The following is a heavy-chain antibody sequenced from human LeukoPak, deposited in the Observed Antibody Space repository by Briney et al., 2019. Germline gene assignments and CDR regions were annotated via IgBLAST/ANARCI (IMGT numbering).Heavy chain of an antibody. D-gene: IGHD3-10*01. Sequence: KPSETLSLTCTVSGGSISSYYWSWIRQPPGKGLEWIGYIYYSGSTNYNPSLKSRVTISVDTSKNQFSLKLSSVTAADMAVYYCARADITMVRGVIPTPEGFDYWGQGTLVTVSS. CDR1: GGSISSYY. J-gene: IGHJ4*02. CDR2: IYYSGST. CDR3: ARADITMVRGVIPTPEGFDY. V-gene: IGHV4-59*01.